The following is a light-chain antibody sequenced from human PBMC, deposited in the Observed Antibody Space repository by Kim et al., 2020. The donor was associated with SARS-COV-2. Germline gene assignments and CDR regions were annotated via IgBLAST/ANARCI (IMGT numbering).Light chain of an antibody. Sequence: ATINCKSSQSVLYSSNNKNYLAWYQQKPGQPPKLLIYWASTRESGVPDRFSGSGSGTDFTLTISSLQAEDVAVYYCQQYYSTPFTFGQGTRLEIK. CDR1: QSVLYSSNNKNY. CDR3: QQYYSTPFT. J-gene: IGKJ5*01. CDR2: WAS. V-gene: IGKV4-1*01.